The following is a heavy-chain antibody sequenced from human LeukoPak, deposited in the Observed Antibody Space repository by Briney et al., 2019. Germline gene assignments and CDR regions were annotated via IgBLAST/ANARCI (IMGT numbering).Heavy chain of an antibody. J-gene: IGHJ4*02. CDR2: INPKSGGR. D-gene: IGHD2-2*01. Sequence: ASVKVSCKASGYTFTDYYMHWVRQAPGQGLEWMAWINPKSGGRSYAQRFQGRVTMTRDTSISTAYMELSRLRSDDTAVYYCATGERLVPAAMWFDYWGQGTLVTVSS. V-gene: IGHV1-2*02. CDR1: GYTFTDYY. CDR3: ATGERLVPAAMWFDY.